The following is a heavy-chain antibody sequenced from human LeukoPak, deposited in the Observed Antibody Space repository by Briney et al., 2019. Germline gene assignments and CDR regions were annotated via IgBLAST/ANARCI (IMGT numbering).Heavy chain of an antibody. Sequence: PGRSLRLSCAASGFTFSSYAMHWVRQAPGKGLEWVAVISYDGSNKYYADSVKGRFTISRDNSKNTLYLQMNSLRAEDTAVYYCARAVSAVLGGGYFDYWGQGTLVTVSS. D-gene: IGHD2-8*02. CDR1: GFTFSSYA. CDR3: ARAVSAVLGGGYFDY. V-gene: IGHV3-30-3*01. CDR2: ISYDGSNK. J-gene: IGHJ4*02.